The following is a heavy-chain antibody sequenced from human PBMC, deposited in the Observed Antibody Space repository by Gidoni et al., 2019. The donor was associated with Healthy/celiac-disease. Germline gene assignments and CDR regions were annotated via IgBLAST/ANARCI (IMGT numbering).Heavy chain of an antibody. J-gene: IGHJ4*02. CDR3: AKGPKVADDYGDYEFDY. Sequence: QVQLVESGGGGVKPGRTLRLSCAASGFPFLCYCMHWVRQAPGKGLGLGAVISYDGSNKDYADSVKGRFTISRDNSKNTLYLQMNSLRAEDTAVHYCAKGPKVADDYGDYEFDYWGQGTLVTVSS. V-gene: IGHV3-30*18. CDR1: GFPFLCYC. D-gene: IGHD4-17*01. CDR2: ISYDGSNK.